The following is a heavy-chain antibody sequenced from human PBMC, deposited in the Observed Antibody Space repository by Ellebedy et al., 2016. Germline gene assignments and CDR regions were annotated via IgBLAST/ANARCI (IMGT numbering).Heavy chain of an antibody. CDR2: ISGSGIST. Sequence: GGSLRLXCAASGFTFSNYVMNWVRQAPGKGLEWVSAISGSGISTYYADSVKGRFTISRDNSKSTLYLQMNSLRVEDTAVYYCAAFCSSLTCYSDWFDPWGQGTLVTVSS. CDR1: GFTFSNYV. V-gene: IGHV3-23*01. D-gene: IGHD2-2*01. CDR3: AAFCSSLTCYSDWFDP. J-gene: IGHJ5*02.